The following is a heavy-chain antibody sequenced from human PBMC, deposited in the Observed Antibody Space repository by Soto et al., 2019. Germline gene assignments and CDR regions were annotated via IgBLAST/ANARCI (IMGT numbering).Heavy chain of an antibody. Sequence: GDSVKVSCKASGGTFSSYAISWVRQAPGQGLEWMGGIIPIFGTANYAQKFQGRVTITADESTSTAYMELSSLRSEDTAVYYCARMGIDIVLVPAAIPLSYYYGMDVWGQGTTITVSS. CDR2: IIPIFGTA. J-gene: IGHJ6*02. CDR1: GGTFSSYA. D-gene: IGHD2-2*01. V-gene: IGHV1-69*13. CDR3: ARMGIDIVLVPAAIPLSYYYGMDV.